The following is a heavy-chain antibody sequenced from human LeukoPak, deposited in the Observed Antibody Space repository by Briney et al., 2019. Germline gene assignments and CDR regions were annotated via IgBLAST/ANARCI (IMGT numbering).Heavy chain of an antibody. D-gene: IGHD6-19*01. Sequence: SQTLSLTCTVSGGSISSGDYYWSWIRQPPGKGLEWIGYIYYGGSTYYNSSLKSRVTISVDTSKNQFSLKLSSVTAADTAVYYCARDLAGSGYDAFDIWGQGTMVTVSS. CDR3: ARDLAGSGYDAFDI. V-gene: IGHV4-30-4*08. CDR1: GGSISSGDYY. J-gene: IGHJ3*02. CDR2: IYYGGST.